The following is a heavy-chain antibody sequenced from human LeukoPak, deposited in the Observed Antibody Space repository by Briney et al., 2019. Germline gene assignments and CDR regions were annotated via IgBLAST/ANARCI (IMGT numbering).Heavy chain of an antibody. CDR3: ARRGTSSSWAHFDY. V-gene: IGHV3-7*05. J-gene: IGHJ4*02. Sequence: PGGSLRLSCAASGFTFSTYDMHWVRQAPGKGLEWVAKIKQDGSEKYYVDSVKGRFTISRDNAKNSLYLQMNSLGAEDTAVYYCARRGTSSSWAHFDYWGQGTLVTVSS. CDR2: IKQDGSEK. CDR1: GFTFSTYD. D-gene: IGHD6-13*01.